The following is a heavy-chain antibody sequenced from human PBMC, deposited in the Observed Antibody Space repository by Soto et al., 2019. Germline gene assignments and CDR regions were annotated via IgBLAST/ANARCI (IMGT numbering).Heavy chain of an antibody. V-gene: IGHV3-66*01. J-gene: IGHJ1*01. CDR3: AAVYSRRWDYFQH. D-gene: IGHD6-13*01. CDR2: IYSGGST. Sequence: EVQLVESGGDLVQPGGSLRLSCIASGLTVSTIYMTWVRQAPGKGLEWVSGIYSGGSTYYEDSVKDRVVISTDNSKNTLHLQMKSLRLGDTAVYDCAAVYSRRWDYFQHWGQGTLVTVFS. CDR1: GLTVSTIY.